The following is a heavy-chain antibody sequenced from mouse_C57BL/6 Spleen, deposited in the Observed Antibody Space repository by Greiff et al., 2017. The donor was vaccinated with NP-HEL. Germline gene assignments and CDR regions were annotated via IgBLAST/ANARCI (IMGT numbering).Heavy chain of an antibody. CDR1: GYTFTSYW. CDR3: ARSGAQLRLLAY. CDR2: IDPNSGGT. Sequence: QVQLKQPGAELVKPGASVKLSCKASGYTFTSYWMHWVKQRPGRGLEWIGRIDPNSGGTKYNEKFKSKATLTVDKPSSTAYMQLSSLTSEDSAVYYCARSGAQLRLLAYWGQGTLVTVSA. D-gene: IGHD3-2*02. V-gene: IGHV1-72*01. J-gene: IGHJ3*01.